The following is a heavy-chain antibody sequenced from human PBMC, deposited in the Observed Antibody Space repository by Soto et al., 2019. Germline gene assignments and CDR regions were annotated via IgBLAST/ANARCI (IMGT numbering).Heavy chain of an antibody. J-gene: IGHJ4*02. Sequence: ARSLRLSCAASGLTVSSNYMGWVRQSPGTGLEWVSLIYGGDDTYYADSVKGRFTISRDNSKNTLYLQMNSLRVEDTAVYYCARRGYEYESSGYYPLFDYWGQGILVTVSS. V-gene: IGHV3-53*01. CDR2: IYGGDDT. D-gene: IGHD3-22*01. CDR1: GLTVSSNY. CDR3: ARRGYEYESSGYYPLFDY.